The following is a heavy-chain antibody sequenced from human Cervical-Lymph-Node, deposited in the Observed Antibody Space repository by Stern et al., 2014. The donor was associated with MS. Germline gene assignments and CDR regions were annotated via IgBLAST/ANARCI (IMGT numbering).Heavy chain of an antibody. V-gene: IGHV1-69*01. CDR3: ASLYSGYELQVDY. D-gene: IGHD5-12*01. J-gene: IGHJ4*02. Sequence: VQLEESGAEVKKPGSSVKVSCKASGGTFSSYAISWVRQAPGQGLEGMGGIIPIFGTASYAQKSQGRFTITADESTSTAYMELSSLRSEDTAVYYWASLYSGYELQVDYWGQGTLVTVSS. CDR1: GGTFSSYA. CDR2: IIPIFGTA.